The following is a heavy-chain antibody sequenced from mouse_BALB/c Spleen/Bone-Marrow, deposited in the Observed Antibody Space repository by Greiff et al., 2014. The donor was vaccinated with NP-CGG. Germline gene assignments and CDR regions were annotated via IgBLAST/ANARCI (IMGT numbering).Heavy chain of an antibody. V-gene: IGHV2-3*01. CDR3: AKQDYYRYDYAMDY. Sequence: APSQSLSITCTVSGXSXTXXXVSXXXXXXXXXXXXXXVIWGDGSINYHSALISRLSISKDNSKSQVFLKLXXXXTDDTATYYCAKQDYYRYDYAMDYWGQGTSVTVSS. CDR2: IWGDGSI. D-gene: IGHD2-14*01. J-gene: IGHJ4*01. CDR1: GXSXTXXX.